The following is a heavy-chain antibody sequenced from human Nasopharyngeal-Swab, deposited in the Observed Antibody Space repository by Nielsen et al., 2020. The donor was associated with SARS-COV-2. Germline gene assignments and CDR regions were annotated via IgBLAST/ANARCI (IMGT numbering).Heavy chain of an antibody. D-gene: IGHD4-17*01. CDR1: GFTFSSYA. J-gene: IGHJ6*03. CDR3: AKYYGDYPYYYYYMDV. Sequence: GESLKISWAASGFTFSSYAMSWVRQAPGKGLEWVSAISGSGGSTYYADSVKGRFTTSRDNSKNTLYLQMNSLRAEDTAVYYCAKYYGDYPYYYYYMDVWGKGTTVTVSS. V-gene: IGHV3-23*01. CDR2: ISGSGGST.